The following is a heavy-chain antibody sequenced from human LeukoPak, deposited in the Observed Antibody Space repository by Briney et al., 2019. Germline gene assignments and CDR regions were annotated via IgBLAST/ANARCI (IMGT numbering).Heavy chain of an antibody. CDR3: GSDSMPRGVFSYAFDI. V-gene: IGHV1-58*01. D-gene: IGHD3-10*01. J-gene: IGHJ3*02. CDR1: GFTFTSSA. CDR2: IVVGSGDT. Sequence: SVKVSCKASGFTFTSSAVQWVRQARGQRLEWIGWIVVGSGDTNSAQKFQERVTITRDMSTRTAYMELSSLRSEVTAVYYCGSDSMPRGVFSYAFDIWGQGTMVTVSS.